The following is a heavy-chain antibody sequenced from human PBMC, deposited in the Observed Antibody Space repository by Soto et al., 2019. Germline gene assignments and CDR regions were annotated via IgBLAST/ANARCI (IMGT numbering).Heavy chain of an antibody. D-gene: IGHD6-19*01. CDR1: GGSISSGDYY. V-gene: IGHV4-30-4*01. CDR3: ARGSGCTGTNFDY. CDR2: IYYSVST. J-gene: IGHJ4*02. Sequence: QVQLQESGPGLVKPSQTLSLTCTVSGGSISSGDYYWSWIRQPPGKGLEWIGYIYYSVSTYYNPSLKSRVTISVDTSKNQFSLKLSSVTAADTAVYYCARGSGCTGTNFDYWGQGTLVTVSS.